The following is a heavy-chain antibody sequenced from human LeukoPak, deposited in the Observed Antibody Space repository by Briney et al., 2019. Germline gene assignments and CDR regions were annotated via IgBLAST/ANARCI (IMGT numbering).Heavy chain of an antibody. CDR1: GGSISSGGYY. V-gene: IGHV4-31*03. Sequence: SETLSLTCTVSGGSISSGGYYWSWIRQHPGKGLEWIGYIYYSGSTYYNPSLKSRVTISVDTSKNQFSLKLSSVTAADTAVYYCARSGMQLWLPEYWGQGTLVTVSS. CDR3: ARSGMQLWLPEY. J-gene: IGHJ4*02. CDR2: IYYSGST. D-gene: IGHD5-18*01.